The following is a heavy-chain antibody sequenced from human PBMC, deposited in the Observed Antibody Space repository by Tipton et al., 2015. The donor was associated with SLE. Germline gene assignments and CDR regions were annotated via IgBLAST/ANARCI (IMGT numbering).Heavy chain of an antibody. V-gene: IGHV4-34*01. CDR3: ARGYYDFWSGYYIGNWFDP. J-gene: IGHJ5*02. Sequence: TLSLTCAVYGGSFSGYYWSWIRQLPGKGLEWIGEINHSGSTNYNPSLKSRVTISVDTSKNQFSLKLSSVTAADTAVYYCARGYYDFWSGYYIGNWFDPWGQGTLVTVSS. CDR1: GGSFSGYY. D-gene: IGHD3-3*01. CDR2: INHSGST.